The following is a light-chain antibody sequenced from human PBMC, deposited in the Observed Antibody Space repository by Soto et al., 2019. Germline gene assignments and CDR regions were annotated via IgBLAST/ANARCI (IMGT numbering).Light chain of an antibody. CDR2: AVS. Sequence: QSVLTQPRSVSGSPGQSVTISCTGTNSDVGRYNFVSWYQQLPGKAPKLLISAVSQRPSGVPDRFSGSKSGNTASLTISGLQADDEADYFCYSYTAFDIWVFGGGTKVTVL. CDR3: YSYTAFDIWV. CDR1: NSDVGRYNF. J-gene: IGLJ3*02. V-gene: IGLV2-11*01.